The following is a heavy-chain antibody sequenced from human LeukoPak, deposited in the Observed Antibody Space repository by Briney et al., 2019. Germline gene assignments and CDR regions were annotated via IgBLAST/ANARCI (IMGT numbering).Heavy chain of an antibody. CDR2: TYYRSKWYN. D-gene: IGHD5-24*01. Sequence: SQTLSLTCAISGDSVSSNSAAWNWIRQSPSRGLEWLGRTYYRSKWYNDYAVSVKSRITINPDTSKHQFSLQLHSVTPEDTAVYYCARDRGPRVATIARYYFDYWGQGTLVTVSS. CDR1: GDSVSSNSAA. V-gene: IGHV6-1*01. J-gene: IGHJ4*02. CDR3: ARDRGPRVATIARYYFDY.